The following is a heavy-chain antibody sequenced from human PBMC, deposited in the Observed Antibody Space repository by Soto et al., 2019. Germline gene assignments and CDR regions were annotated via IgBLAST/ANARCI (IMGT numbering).Heavy chain of an antibody. CDR1: GFTFSSYG. V-gene: IGHV3-30*18. J-gene: IGHJ5*02. Sequence: QVQLVESGGGVVQPGRSLRLSCAASGFTFSSYGMHWVRQAPGKGLEWVAVISYDGSNKYYADSVKGRFTISRDNSKNTLYLQMNSLRAEDTAVYYCAKGRSVVVVAAKSPNWFAPWGQGTLVTVSS. CDR2: ISYDGSNK. CDR3: AKGRSVVVVAAKSPNWFAP. D-gene: IGHD2-15*01.